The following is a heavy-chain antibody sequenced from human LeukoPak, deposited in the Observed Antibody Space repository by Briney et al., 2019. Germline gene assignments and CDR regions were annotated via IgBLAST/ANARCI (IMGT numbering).Heavy chain of an antibody. J-gene: IGHJ4*02. CDR1: GFTFSNAW. CDR3: TTLWQDGYNLEGDNFDY. Sequence: GGSLRLSCAASGFTFSNAWMNWVRQAPGKGLEWIGRIKSKTDGGTTDYAAPVKGRFTISRDDSKNTLYLQMNSLKTEDTAVYYCTTLWQDGYNLEGDNFDYWGQGTLVTVSS. V-gene: IGHV3-15*07. CDR2: IKSKTDGGTT. D-gene: IGHD5-24*01.